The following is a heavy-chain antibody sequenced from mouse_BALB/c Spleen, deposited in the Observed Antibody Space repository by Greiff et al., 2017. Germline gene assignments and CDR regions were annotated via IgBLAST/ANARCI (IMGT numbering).Heavy chain of an antibody. D-gene: IGHD1-1*01. V-gene: IGHV1-80*01. CDR2: IYPGDGDT. Sequence: VQLQQSGAELVRPGSSVKISCKASGYAFSSYWMNWVKQRPGQGLEWIGQIYPGDGDTNYNGKFKGKATLTADKSSSTAYMQLSSLTSEDSAVYFCARDYYGSSPFAYWGQGTLVTVSA. CDR1: GYAFSSYW. J-gene: IGHJ3*01. CDR3: ARDYYGSSPFAY.